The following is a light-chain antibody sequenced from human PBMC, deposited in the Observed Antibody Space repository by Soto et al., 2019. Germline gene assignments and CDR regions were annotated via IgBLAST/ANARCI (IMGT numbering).Light chain of an antibody. CDR2: GAS. J-gene: IGKJ1*01. V-gene: IGKV3-15*01. CDR1: QSVSSY. CDR3: QQYNNWPSWT. Sequence: EVVLTQSPATLSLSPGERGTLSCRASQSVSSYLAWYQQKPGQAPRLLIYGASTRATGIPARFSGSGSGTEFTLTISSLQSEDFAVYYCQQYNNWPSWTFGQGTKVDI.